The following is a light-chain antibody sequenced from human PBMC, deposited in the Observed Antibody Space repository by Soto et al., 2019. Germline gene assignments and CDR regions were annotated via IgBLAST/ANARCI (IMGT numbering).Light chain of an antibody. CDR1: QGISSY. J-gene: IGKJ1*01. CDR2: AAS. V-gene: IGKV1-8*01. CDR3: QQYTDWPPT. Sequence: AIRMTQSPSSLSASTGDRVTITCRASQGISSYLAWYQQKPGKAPKLLIYAASTLQSGVPSRFSGSGSGTDFTLTISCLQSEDFATYYCQQYTDWPPTFGQGTKVEIK.